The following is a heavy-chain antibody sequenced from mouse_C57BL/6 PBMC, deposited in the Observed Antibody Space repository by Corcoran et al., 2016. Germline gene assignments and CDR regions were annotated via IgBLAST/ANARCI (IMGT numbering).Heavy chain of an antibody. CDR2: IYPGDGDT. Sequence: QVQRQQSGAELVKPGASVKISCTASGYAFSSYWMNWVKQRPGKGLEWIGQIYPGDGDTNYNGKFKGKATLTADKSSSTAYMQLSSLTSEDSAVYFCARRDCTAMDYWGQGTSVTVSS. J-gene: IGHJ4*01. CDR1: GYAFSSYW. V-gene: IGHV1-80*01. CDR3: ARRDCTAMDY.